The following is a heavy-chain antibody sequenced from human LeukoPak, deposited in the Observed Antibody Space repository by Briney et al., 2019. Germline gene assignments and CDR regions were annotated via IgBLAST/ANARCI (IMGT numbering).Heavy chain of an antibody. V-gene: IGHV7-4-1*02. CDR1: GYTFTSYA. Sequence: GASVKVSCKASGYTFTSYAMTWVRQAPGQGLEWMGWINTNTGNPTYAQGFTGRFVFSLDTSVSTAYLQISSLKAEDTAVYYCARSITMVRGWGIDYWGQGTLVTVSS. CDR2: INTNTGNP. CDR3: ARSITMVRGWGIDY. D-gene: IGHD3-10*01. J-gene: IGHJ4*02.